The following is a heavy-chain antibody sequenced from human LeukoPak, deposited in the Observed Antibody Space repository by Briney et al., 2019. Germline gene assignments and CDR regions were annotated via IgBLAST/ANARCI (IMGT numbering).Heavy chain of an antibody. J-gene: IGHJ4*02. CDR3: AKASDHWDGSGSYDY. Sequence: PGGSLRLPCAASGFTFSSYGMHWVRQAPGKGLEWVAVISYDGSNKYYADSVKGRFTISRDNSKNTLYLQMNSLRAEDTAVYYCAKASDHWDGSGSYDYWGQGTLVTVSS. D-gene: IGHD3-10*01. CDR1: GFTFSSYG. V-gene: IGHV3-30*18. CDR2: ISYDGSNK.